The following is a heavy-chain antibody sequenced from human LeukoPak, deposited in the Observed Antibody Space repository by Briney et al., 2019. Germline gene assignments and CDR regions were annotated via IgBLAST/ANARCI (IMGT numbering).Heavy chain of an antibody. CDR2: IIPIFGTA. CDR1: GGTFSSYA. J-gene: IGHJ4*02. D-gene: IGHD5-12*01. Sequence: SVKVSCKASGGTFSSYAISWLRQAPGQGLEWLGGIIPIFGTANYAQKFQGRVTITADESTSTAYMELSSLRSEDTAVYYCARDLNSGYENYFDYWGQGTLVTVSS. CDR3: ARDLNSGYENYFDY. V-gene: IGHV1-69*01.